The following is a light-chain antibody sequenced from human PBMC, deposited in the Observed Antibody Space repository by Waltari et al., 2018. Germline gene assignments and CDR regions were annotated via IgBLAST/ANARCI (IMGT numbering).Light chain of an antibody. CDR2: NNN. V-gene: IGLV1-44*01. Sequence: QSVLTQPPSASGTPGQRVTISCSGSMSNIEGDIISWLQHLPGRAPTVCIYNNNQRAASGPSRFSASKSGTSASLAISGLQSEDEADYYCAAWADSLSGYVFGTGTKVAVL. J-gene: IGLJ1*01. CDR3: AAWADSLSGYV. CDR1: MSNIEGDI.